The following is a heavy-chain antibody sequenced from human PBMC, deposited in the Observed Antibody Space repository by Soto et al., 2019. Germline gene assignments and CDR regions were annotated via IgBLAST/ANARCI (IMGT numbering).Heavy chain of an antibody. CDR2: INPNSGGT. D-gene: IGHD3-10*01. Sequence: ASVKVSCKASVYTFTGYYMHWVRQAPLQVLECMVWINPNSGGTNYAQKFQGRVTMTRDTYISTAYMALSRLRSDDTAVYYCARGVTMVRRLFYCYYGKDVWAQRTTDTDSS. CDR1: VYTFTGYY. CDR3: ARGVTMVRRLFYCYYGKDV. V-gene: IGHV1-2*02. J-gene: IGHJ6*02.